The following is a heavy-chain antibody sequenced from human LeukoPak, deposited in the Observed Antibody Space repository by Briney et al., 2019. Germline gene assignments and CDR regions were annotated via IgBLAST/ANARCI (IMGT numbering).Heavy chain of an antibody. V-gene: IGHV1-69*01. CDR3: ARARLSGSGSYYRLDY. J-gene: IGHJ4*02. Sequence: SVKVSCKASGGTFSSYAISWVRQAPGQGLEWMGGIIPIFGTANYAQKFQGRVTITADESTSTAYMELSSLRSEDTAVYYCARARLSGSGSYYRLDYWGQGALVTVSS. CDR2: IIPIFGTA. CDR1: GGTFSSYA. D-gene: IGHD3-10*01.